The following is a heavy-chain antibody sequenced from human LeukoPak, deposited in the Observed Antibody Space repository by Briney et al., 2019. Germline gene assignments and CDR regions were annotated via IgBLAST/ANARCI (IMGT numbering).Heavy chain of an antibody. J-gene: IGHJ4*02. D-gene: IGHD1-26*01. CDR3: ARRRVGATKMFDY. V-gene: IGHV4-39*07. Sequence: SETLSLTCTVSGGSISSSGYYWGWIRQPPGKGLEWIGNIYYVGSTYYNPSLNSRVTISVDTSKNQFSLKLSSVTAADTAVYYCARRRVGATKMFDYWGQGTLVTVSS. CDR2: IYYVGST. CDR1: GGSISSSGYY.